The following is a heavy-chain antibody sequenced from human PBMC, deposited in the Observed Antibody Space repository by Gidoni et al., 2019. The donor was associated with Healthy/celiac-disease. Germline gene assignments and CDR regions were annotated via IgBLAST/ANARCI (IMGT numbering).Heavy chain of an antibody. V-gene: IGHV3-15*01. CDR2: IKSKTEGGTT. CDR1: GFTFSHAW. J-gene: IGHJ4*02. D-gene: IGHD6-19*01. Sequence: EVQLVESGGGLVKPGGPLRLSCAASGFTFSHAWMGWVRQAPGKGLGWVGRIKSKTEGGTTDYAAPVKGRFTISRDDSKNTLYLQMNSLKTEDTAVYYCTTVPSIAVAGPPFDYWGQGTLVTVSS. CDR3: TTVPSIAVAGPPFDY.